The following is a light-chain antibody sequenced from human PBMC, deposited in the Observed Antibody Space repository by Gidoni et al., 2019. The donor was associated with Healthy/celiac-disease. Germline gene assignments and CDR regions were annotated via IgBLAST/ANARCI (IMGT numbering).Light chain of an antibody. V-gene: IGKV1D-8*02. J-gene: IGKJ3*01. CDR3: QQYYSFPFT. Sequence: AIWMTQSPSLLSESTGYRVSISCLMIQGISSYLTWYQQKPGKDPELRIYAASTVQSGVPSRFSRRGSGTDFTLTSSCLQSEDFATYYWQQYYSFPFTFGPGTKVEIK. CDR1: QGISSY. CDR2: AAS.